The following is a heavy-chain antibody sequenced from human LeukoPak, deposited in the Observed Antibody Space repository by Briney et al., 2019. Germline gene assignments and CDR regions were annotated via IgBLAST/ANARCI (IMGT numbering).Heavy chain of an antibody. CDR2: INSDGSST. CDR1: GFTFSSYW. J-gene: IGHJ4*02. V-gene: IGHV3-74*01. CDR3: ARDPITIFGVALDY. Sequence: GGSLRLSCAASGFTFSSYWMHWVRQAPGKGLVWVSRINSDGSSTSYADSVKGRFTISRDNAENTLYLQMNSLRAEDTAVYYCARDPITIFGVALDYWSQGTLVTVSS. D-gene: IGHD3-3*01.